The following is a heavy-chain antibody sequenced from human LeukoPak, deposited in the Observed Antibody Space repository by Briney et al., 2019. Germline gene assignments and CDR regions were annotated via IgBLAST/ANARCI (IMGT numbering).Heavy chain of an antibody. D-gene: IGHD1-1*01. V-gene: IGHV3-30*18. CDR2: VSYDGSDK. Sequence: GGSLRLSCAASGFTFSSYGMNWVRQAPGKGLEWVGIVSYDGSDKCYADSVKGRFTISRDNSKNTLYLQMNSLRAEDTAVYFCAKEGVLERYFYYGMDVWGQGTTVTVSS. J-gene: IGHJ6*02. CDR3: AKEGVLERYFYYGMDV. CDR1: GFTFSSYG.